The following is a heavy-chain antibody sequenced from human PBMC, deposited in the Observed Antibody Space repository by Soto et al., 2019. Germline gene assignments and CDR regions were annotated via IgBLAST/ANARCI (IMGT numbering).Heavy chain of an antibody. CDR1: AFTFSDYG. Sequence: QVQLVESGGGVVQPGRSLRLSCAASAFTFSDYGMHWVRQAPGKGLEWVAVIWYDGSNKYYTDSVKGRFTISRDNSKNTLYLQMNSLRAEDTAVYYCVRDGPSVRGILVNWGQGMLVTVSS. CDR3: VRDGPSVRGILVN. J-gene: IGHJ4*02. CDR2: IWYDGSNK. V-gene: IGHV3-33*01. D-gene: IGHD3-10*01.